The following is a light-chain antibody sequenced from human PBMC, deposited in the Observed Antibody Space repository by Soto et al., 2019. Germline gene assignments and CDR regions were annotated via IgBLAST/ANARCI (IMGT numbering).Light chain of an antibody. CDR2: AAS. Sequence: AIHMSQSPSSLSAPVGNRLRITCRARQGIRNDLGWYQQKPGKAPKVLIYAASTLATGVPSRFRGSGSGTDFTLTISSLQPEDFASYYCLQDYSYPITFGQGTRLEIK. V-gene: IGKV1-6*01. CDR3: LQDYSYPIT. CDR1: QGIRND. J-gene: IGKJ5*01.